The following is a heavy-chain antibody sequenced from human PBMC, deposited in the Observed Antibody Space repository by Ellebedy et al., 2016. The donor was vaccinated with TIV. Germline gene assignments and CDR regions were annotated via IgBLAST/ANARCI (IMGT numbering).Heavy chain of an antibody. CDR2: ISYDGSNK. D-gene: IGHD2-21*01. CDR3: AKDLAEEIGWFDP. Sequence: GESLKISXAASGFTFSSYGMHWVRQAPGKGLEWVAVISYDGSNKYYADSVKGRFTISRDNSKNTLYLQMNSLRAEDTAVYYCAKDLAEEIGWFDPWGQGTLVTVSS. J-gene: IGHJ5*02. CDR1: GFTFSSYG. V-gene: IGHV3-30*18.